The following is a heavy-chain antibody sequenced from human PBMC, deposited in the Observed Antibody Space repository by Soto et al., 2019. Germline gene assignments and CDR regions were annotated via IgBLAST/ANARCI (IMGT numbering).Heavy chain of an antibody. J-gene: IGHJ4*02. D-gene: IGHD3-22*01. CDR2: INIYGGGT. V-gene: IGHV1-18*01. CDR1: GYTFTSYG. Sequence: QVHLEQSGPEVKKPGASVKVSCKASGYTFTSYGISWVRLAPGQGLEWMGWINIYGGGTNYAQKYQDRVTMTRDTSTNXVYLEMRSLTSDDXXIYYCARALYYYDNSGLAFWGQGTLVTVSS. CDR3: ARALYYYDNSGLAF.